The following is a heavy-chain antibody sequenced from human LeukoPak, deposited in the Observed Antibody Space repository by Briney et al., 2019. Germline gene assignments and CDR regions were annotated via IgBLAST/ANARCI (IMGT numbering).Heavy chain of an antibody. J-gene: IGHJ4*02. CDR3: AGGGDWKYFHY. D-gene: IGHD2-21*02. CDR1: GGSISNYY. Sequence: PSETLSLTCTVSGGSISNYYWSWIRQPPGKGLEWIGYRYYSGSTNYNPSLISRVTISVDTTRNQFSLKLTSVTAADTAVYFCAGGGDWKYFHYWGQGALVTVSS. V-gene: IGHV4-59*01. CDR2: RYYSGST.